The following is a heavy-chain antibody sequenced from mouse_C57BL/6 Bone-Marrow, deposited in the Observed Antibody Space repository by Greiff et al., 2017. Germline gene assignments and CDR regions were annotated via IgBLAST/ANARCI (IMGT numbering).Heavy chain of an antibody. CDR3: VGDGGTAVLDY. D-gene: IGHD2-14*01. Sequence: EVKVVESGGGLVQPKGSLKLSCAASGFTFNTYAMHWVRQAPGKGLEWVARIRSKSSNYATYYADSVKDRFTISREYSQSMLYLQMNNLKTEDTAMYYCVGDGGTAVLDYWGQGTTLTVSS. CDR2: IRSKSSNYAT. CDR1: GFTFNTYA. J-gene: IGHJ2*01. V-gene: IGHV10-3*01.